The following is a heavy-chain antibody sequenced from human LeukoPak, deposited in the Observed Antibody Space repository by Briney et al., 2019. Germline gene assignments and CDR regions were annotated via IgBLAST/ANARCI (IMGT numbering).Heavy chain of an antibody. CDR1: GFTFTNYW. J-gene: IGHJ6*02. V-gene: IGHV5-51*01. D-gene: IGHD5-12*01. CDR3: ARRGGYDAYNYRGMDV. Sequence: GESLKISCKGSGFTFTNYWIGWVRQMPGKGLEWMGIIYPGDSDTRYSPSFQGQVTISADKSISTAYLQWSSLKASDTAMYYCARRGGYDAYNYRGMDVWGQGTTVTVSS. CDR2: IYPGDSDT.